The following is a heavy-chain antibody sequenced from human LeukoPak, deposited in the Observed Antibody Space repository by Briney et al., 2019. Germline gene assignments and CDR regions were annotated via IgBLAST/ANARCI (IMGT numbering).Heavy chain of an antibody. V-gene: IGHV3-11*04. CDR2: ISRSGSTK. D-gene: IGHD6-6*01. Sequence: GGSLRLSCAASGFTFSDYNMRWIRQAPGKGLEWVSSISRSGSTKYYADSVKGRFTISRDNAKNSLYLQMNSLRAEDDTAVYYCARGFGSSIPYSYYYYLDVWGKGTTVTVSS. CDR3: ARGFGSSIPYSYYYYLDV. CDR1: GFTFSDYN. J-gene: IGHJ6*03.